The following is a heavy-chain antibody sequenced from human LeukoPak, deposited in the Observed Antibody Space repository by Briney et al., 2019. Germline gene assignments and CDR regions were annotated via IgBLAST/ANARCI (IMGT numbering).Heavy chain of an antibody. CDR1: GGSISSGSYY. CDR3: ARVPSLGGFDY. J-gene: IGHJ4*02. D-gene: IGHD3-16*01. Sequence: SETRSLTCAVSGGSISSGSYYWSWIRQPAGKGLEWFGGIYTSGSTNYNPSLKCRVTISVDTSKRQFSLRLSSVTAADTAVYYCARVPSLGGFDYWGQGTLVTVSS. V-gene: IGHV4-61*02. CDR2: IYTSGST.